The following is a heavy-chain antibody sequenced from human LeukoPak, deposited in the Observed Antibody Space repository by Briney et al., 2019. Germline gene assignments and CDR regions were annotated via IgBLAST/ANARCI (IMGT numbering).Heavy chain of an antibody. V-gene: IGHV1-46*01. Sequence: ASVKVSCKASGYTFTSYHMHWVRQAPGQGLEWMGIINPSGGSTSYAQKFQGRVTMTRDTSTSTVYMELSSLRSEDTAVYYCARDGSVLRFLEWLPGYYGMDVWGQGTTVTVSS. D-gene: IGHD3-3*01. CDR1: GYTFTSYH. CDR3: ARDGSVLRFLEWLPGYYGMDV. CDR2: INPSGGST. J-gene: IGHJ6*02.